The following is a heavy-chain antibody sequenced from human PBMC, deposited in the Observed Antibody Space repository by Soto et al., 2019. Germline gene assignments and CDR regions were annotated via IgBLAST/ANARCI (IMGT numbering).Heavy chain of an antibody. CDR2: ISGSGGST. CDR1: GFTFSSYA. CDR3: AKVPSRYCSSTSCYPDAFDI. Sequence: PGGSLRLSCAASGFTFSSYAMXWVRQAPGKGLEWVSAISGSGGSTYYADSVKGRFTISRDNSKNTLYLQMNSLRAEDTAVYYCAKVPSRYCSSTSCYPDAFDIWGQGTMVTVSS. J-gene: IGHJ3*02. V-gene: IGHV3-23*01. D-gene: IGHD2-2*01.